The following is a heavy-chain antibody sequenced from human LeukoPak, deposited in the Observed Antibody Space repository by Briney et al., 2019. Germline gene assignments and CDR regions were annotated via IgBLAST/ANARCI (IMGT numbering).Heavy chain of an antibody. D-gene: IGHD3-22*01. J-gene: IGHJ4*02. CDR1: GGSIRTDGSY. CDR3: ARVHSSGDQYYFDY. Sequence: SETLSLTCTVSGGSIRTDGSYWAWIRQPPGKGLEWIGSIYIDGITHYNSSLQSRVTLSIDTSKNQFSLKLSSVTAADTAVYYCARVHSSGDQYYFDYWGQGTLVTISS. CDR2: IYIDGIT. V-gene: IGHV4-39*07.